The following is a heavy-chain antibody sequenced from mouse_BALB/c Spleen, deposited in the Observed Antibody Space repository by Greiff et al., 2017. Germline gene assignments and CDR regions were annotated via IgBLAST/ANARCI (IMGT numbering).Heavy chain of an antibody. CDR1: GFNIKDYY. V-gene: IGHV14-1*02. CDR2: IDPENGNT. D-gene: IGHD2-1*01. Sequence: VQLKESGAELVRPGALVKLSCKASGFNIKDYYMHWVKQRPEQGLEWIGWIDPENGNTIYDPKFQGKASITADTSSNTAYLQLSSLTSEDTAVYYCASLYGNYEIDYWGQGTTLTVSS. J-gene: IGHJ2*01. CDR3: ASLYGNYEIDY.